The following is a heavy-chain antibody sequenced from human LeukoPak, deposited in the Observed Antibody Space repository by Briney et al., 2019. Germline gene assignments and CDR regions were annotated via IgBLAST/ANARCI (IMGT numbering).Heavy chain of an antibody. CDR2: ISGSAYYT. CDR1: GFTFSSYS. D-gene: IGHD3-10*01. J-gene: IGHJ3*02. CDR3: ARSFTMVRGVIITSDAFNI. V-gene: IGHV3-23*01. Sequence: GGSLRLSCAASGFTFSSYSMNWVRQAPGKGLEWVSSISGSAYYTNYADSVKGRFTISRDNSKNTLYLQMNSLRAEDTALYFCARSFTMVRGVIITSDAFNIWGQGTMVTVSS.